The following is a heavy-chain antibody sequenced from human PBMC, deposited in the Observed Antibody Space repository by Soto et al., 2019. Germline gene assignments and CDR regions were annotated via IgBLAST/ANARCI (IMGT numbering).Heavy chain of an antibody. CDR3: ARDRVLRFLEWLRRDYYYYGMDV. Sequence: QVQLQQWGAGLLKPSETLSLTCAVYGGSFSSYYWSWIRQPPGKGLEWIGEINHSGSTNYNPSLKSRVTISVDTSKNQFSLKLSSVTAADTAVYYCARDRVLRFLEWLRRDYYYYGMDVWGQGTTVTVSS. CDR2: INHSGST. V-gene: IGHV4-34*01. D-gene: IGHD3-3*01. CDR1: GGSFSSYY. J-gene: IGHJ6*02.